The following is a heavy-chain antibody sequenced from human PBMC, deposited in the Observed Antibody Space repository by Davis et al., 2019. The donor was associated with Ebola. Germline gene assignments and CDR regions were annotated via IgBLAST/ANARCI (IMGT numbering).Heavy chain of an antibody. V-gene: IGHV3-9*01. CDR3: TAYRYFDWLFDY. Sequence: PGGSLRLSCAASGFTVSSNYMSWVRQAPGKGLEWVSGISWNSGSIGYADSVKGRFTISRDNAKNSLYLQMNSLKTEDTAVYYCTAYRYFDWLFDYWGQGTLVTVSS. J-gene: IGHJ4*02. D-gene: IGHD3-9*01. CDR1: GFTVSSNY. CDR2: ISWNSGSI.